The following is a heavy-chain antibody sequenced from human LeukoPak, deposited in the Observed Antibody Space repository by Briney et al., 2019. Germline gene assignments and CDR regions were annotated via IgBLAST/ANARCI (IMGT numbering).Heavy chain of an antibody. D-gene: IGHD4-17*01. CDR1: GFTFSDYY. V-gene: IGHV3-11*04. Sequence: SGGSLRLSCAASGFTFSDYYMSWIRQAPGKGLEWVSYISSSGSTIYYADSVKGRLTISRDNAKNSLYLQMNSLRAEDTAVYYCARGGAATVKYYGDSYWGQGTLVTVSS. CDR3: ARGGAATVKYYGDSY. J-gene: IGHJ4*02. CDR2: ISSSGSTI.